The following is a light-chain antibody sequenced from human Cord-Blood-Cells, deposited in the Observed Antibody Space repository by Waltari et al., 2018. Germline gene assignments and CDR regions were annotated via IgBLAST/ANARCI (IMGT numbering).Light chain of an antibody. CDR1: SSAVGGYNY. Sequence: QSALTQPASVSGSPGQSITISCTGTSSAVGGYNYVSWYQQHPGKAPTLMIYDVSNRPSGVSNRFSGSKSGNTASLTISGLQAEDEADYYCSSYTSSSTWVFGGGTKLTVL. V-gene: IGLV2-14*01. J-gene: IGLJ3*02. CDR2: DVS. CDR3: SSYTSSSTWV.